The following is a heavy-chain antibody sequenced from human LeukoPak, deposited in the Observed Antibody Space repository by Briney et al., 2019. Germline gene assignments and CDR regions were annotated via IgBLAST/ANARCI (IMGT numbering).Heavy chain of an antibody. J-gene: IGHJ4*02. Sequence: PGGSLRLSCAASGFTFSSYEMNWVRQAPGKGLEWVSYISSSGSTIYYADSVKGRFTISRDNAKNSLYPQMNSLRAEDTAIYYCARDFGITMIADYWGQGTLVTVSS. CDR1: GFTFSSYE. V-gene: IGHV3-48*03. CDR3: ARDFGITMIADY. CDR2: ISSSGSTI. D-gene: IGHD3-22*01.